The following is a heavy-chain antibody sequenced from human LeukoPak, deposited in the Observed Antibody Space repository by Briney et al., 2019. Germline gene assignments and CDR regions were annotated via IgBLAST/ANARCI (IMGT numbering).Heavy chain of an antibody. CDR1: GYSFTSYW. V-gene: IGHV5-51*01. CDR2: IYPGDSDT. J-gene: IGHJ5*02. Sequence: GESLKISCKGSGYSFTSYWIGWVRQMPGKGLEWMGIIYPGDSDTRYSPSFQGQVTISADKSISTAYLQWSSLKASDTAMYYCARLDPHCSGGSCYSGWFDPWGQGTLVTVSS. D-gene: IGHD2-15*01. CDR3: ARLDPHCSGGSCYSGWFDP.